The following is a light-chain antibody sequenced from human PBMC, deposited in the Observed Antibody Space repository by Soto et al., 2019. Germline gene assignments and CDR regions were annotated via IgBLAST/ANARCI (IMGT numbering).Light chain of an antibody. J-gene: IGKJ1*01. CDR1: QTVSSSF. CDR3: QQTGT. V-gene: IGKV3-20*01. Sequence: EIVLTQSPGTRPLSPGERATLSCRASQTVSSSFLAWYQQTPGQPPRLLIYAESRRATSIPARFSGSGSGTDFTLTISSLEPEDFAVYYCQQTGTFGQGTKVDIK. CDR2: AES.